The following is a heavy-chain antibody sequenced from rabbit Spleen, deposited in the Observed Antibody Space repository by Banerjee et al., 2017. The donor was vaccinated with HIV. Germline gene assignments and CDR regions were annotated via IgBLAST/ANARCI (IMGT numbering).Heavy chain of an antibody. CDR3: TRDDGSGHYIDGYFNL. D-gene: IGHD1-1*01. CDR1: GVSFSSKYW. J-gene: IGHJ4*01. CDR2: INTVSGDT. V-gene: IGHV1S40*01. Sequence: QSLEESGGDLVKPGASLTLTCTASGVSFSSKYWICWVRQAPGKGLEWIGCINTVSGDTVYATWAKGRVTFSKGSWTTVTLQVTSLTAADTATYFCTRDDGSGHYIDGYFNLWGQGTLVTVS.